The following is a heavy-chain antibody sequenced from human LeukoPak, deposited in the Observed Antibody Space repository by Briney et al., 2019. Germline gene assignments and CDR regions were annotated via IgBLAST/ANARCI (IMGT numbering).Heavy chain of an antibody. D-gene: IGHD1-26*01. CDR3: ARNRWEPYHNDAFDI. Sequence: SVKVSCRASGGTFSSYAISWVRQAPGQGLEWMGGIIPIFGTANYAQKLQGRVTMTTNTSTSTAYMDLRSLRSDDTAVYYCARNRWEPYHNDAFDIWGQGTMVTVSS. CDR1: GGTFSSYA. V-gene: IGHV1-69*05. J-gene: IGHJ3*02. CDR2: IIPIFGTA.